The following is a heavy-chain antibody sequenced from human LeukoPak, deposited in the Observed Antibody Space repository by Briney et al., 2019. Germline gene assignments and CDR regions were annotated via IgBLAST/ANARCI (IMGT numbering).Heavy chain of an antibody. CDR3: ARTSITEDYFDY. J-gene: IGHJ4*02. CDR1: GSTFSSYS. D-gene: IGHD1-20*01. V-gene: IGHV3-21*01. Sequence: GGSLTLSCAASGSTFSSYSMNWIRQAPGKGLEWVSSISSSSYIYYADSVKGRFTISRDNTKNSLYLQMNSLRAEDTAVYYCARTSITEDYFDYWGQATLVTVSS. CDR2: ISSSSYI.